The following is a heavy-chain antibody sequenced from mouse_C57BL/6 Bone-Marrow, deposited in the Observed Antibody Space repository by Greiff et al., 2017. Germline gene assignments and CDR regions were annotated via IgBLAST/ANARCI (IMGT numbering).Heavy chain of an antibody. Sequence: EVKLVESGGGLVQPGGSLSLSCAASGFTFTDYYMSWVRQPPGKALEWLGFIRNKANGYTTEYSASVKGRFTISRDNSQSILYLQMNALRGEDSATYYCARFPYYYGSSYYWYFDVWGTGTTVTVSS. CDR3: ARFPYYYGSSYYWYFDV. D-gene: IGHD1-1*01. CDR2: IRNKANGYTT. CDR1: GFTFTDYY. V-gene: IGHV7-3*01. J-gene: IGHJ1*03.